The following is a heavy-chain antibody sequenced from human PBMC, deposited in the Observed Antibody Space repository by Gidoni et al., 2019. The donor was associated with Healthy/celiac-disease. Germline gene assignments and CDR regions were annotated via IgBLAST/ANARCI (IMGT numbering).Heavy chain of an antibody. CDR1: GFTFSSDS. CDR2: ISSSSSTI. D-gene: IGHD3-22*01. V-gene: IGHV3-48*02. Sequence: EVQLVESGGGLVQPGGSLRLSCAASGFTFSSDSMNWVRQAPGKGLEWVSYISSSSSTIYYADSVKGRFTISRDNAKNSLYLQMNSLRDEDTAVYYCARVLWETYYDSSGYFQHWGQGTLVTVSS. CDR3: ARVLWETYYDSSGYFQH. J-gene: IGHJ1*01.